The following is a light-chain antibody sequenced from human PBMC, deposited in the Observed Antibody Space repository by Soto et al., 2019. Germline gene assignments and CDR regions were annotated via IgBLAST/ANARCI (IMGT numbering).Light chain of an antibody. CDR2: DAS. V-gene: IGKV3-11*01. Sequence: EIVLTQPPAPLSLSPGEIATLSCMASQSGSSYVAWYQQKPGQATRLLIYDASNRANGIPARLSGSGSGTDFTLTISSLEYEDFAVYYCQQRSNWYTFGQGTKLEIK. CDR1: QSGSSY. CDR3: QQRSNWYT. J-gene: IGKJ2*01.